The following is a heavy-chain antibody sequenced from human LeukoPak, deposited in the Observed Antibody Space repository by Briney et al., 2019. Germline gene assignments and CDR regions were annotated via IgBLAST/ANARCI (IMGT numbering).Heavy chain of an antibody. CDR2: IYYSGST. V-gene: IGHV4-59*08. CDR1: GGSISSYY. Sequence: SETLSLTCTVSGGSISSYYWSWIRQPPGKGLEWIGYIYYSGSTNYNPSLKSRVTISVDTSKNQFSLKLSSVTAADTAVYYCARHVFYGRFLEWWTFDYWGQGTLVTVSS. D-gene: IGHD3-3*01. CDR3: ARHVFYGRFLEWWTFDY. J-gene: IGHJ4*02.